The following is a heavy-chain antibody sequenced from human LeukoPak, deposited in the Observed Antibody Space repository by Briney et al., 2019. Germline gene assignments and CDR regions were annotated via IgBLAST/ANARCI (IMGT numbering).Heavy chain of an antibody. CDR1: GGSISSYY. V-gene: IGHV4-4*07. CDR2: IYTSGST. J-gene: IGHJ3*02. CDR3: ARDIVWDSGSSSFYAFDI. D-gene: IGHD6-6*01. Sequence: SETLSLTCTVSGGSISSYYWSWIRQPAGKGLEWIGRIYTSGSTNYNPSLKSRVTISVDTPKNQFSLKLSSVTAADTAVYYCARDIVWDSGSSSFYAFDIWGQGTMVTVSS.